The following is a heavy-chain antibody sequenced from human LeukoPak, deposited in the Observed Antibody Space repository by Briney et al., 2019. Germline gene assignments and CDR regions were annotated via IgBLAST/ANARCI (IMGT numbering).Heavy chain of an antibody. V-gene: IGHV3-21*01. D-gene: IGHD2-8*01. CDR1: GFTFSSYS. J-gene: IGHJ4*02. CDR2: INTGSTYI. Sequence: GGSLRLSCAASGFTFSSYSMNWVRQAPGKGLVWVSSINTGSTYINYADSVKGRFTISRDNAKNSLYLQMNSLRAEDTAVYYCARDFYCDNGECFDNGGQGTLVTVSS. CDR3: ARDFYCDNGECFDN.